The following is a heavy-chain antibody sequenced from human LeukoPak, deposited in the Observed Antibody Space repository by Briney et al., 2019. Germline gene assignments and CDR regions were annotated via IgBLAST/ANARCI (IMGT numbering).Heavy chain of an antibody. CDR3: ARGYTGYFP. Sequence: GGSLRLSCEASGFTFSSYWMSWVRQAPGKGLEWVVNIKTDGSEKYYVDSVKGRFTISRDNAKNSLYLQMNSLRAEDTAVYYCARGYTGYFPWGQGTLVIVSS. CDR2: IKTDGSEK. J-gene: IGHJ5*02. CDR1: GFTFSSYW. D-gene: IGHD3-9*01. V-gene: IGHV3-7*03.